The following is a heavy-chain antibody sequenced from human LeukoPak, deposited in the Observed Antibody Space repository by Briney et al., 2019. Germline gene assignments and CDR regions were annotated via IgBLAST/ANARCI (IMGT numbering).Heavy chain of an antibody. J-gene: IGHJ4*02. CDR2: IYHSGST. CDR1: GYSISSGYY. D-gene: IGHD6-19*01. CDR3: ARRRQWRHFDY. V-gene: IGHV4-38-2*01. Sequence: SETLSLTCAVSGYSISSGYYWGWIRQPPGKGLEWIGSIYHSGSTYYNPSLKSRVTISVDTSKNQFSLKLSSVTAADTAVYYCARRRQWRHFDYWGQGTLVTVS.